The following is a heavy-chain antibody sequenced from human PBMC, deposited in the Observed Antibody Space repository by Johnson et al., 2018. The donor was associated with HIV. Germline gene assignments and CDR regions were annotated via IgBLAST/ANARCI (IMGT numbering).Heavy chain of an antibody. V-gene: IGHV3-30*04. CDR2: ISYDGTKK. CDR3: ARSPETGDRLWRAFDI. Sequence: QMQLVESGGGVVQPGRSLRLSCAASGFTFSQFAMHWVRQAPGKGLEWVAIISYDGTKKYYADSVKGRFTISRDNAKNCLYLQMNSLRAEDTAVYYCARSPETGDRLWRAFDIWGQGTMVTVSS. CDR1: GFTFSQFA. J-gene: IGHJ3*02. D-gene: IGHD4-17*01.